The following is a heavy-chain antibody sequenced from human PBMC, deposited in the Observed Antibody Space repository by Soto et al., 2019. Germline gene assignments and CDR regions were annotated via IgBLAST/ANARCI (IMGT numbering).Heavy chain of an antibody. D-gene: IGHD3-10*01. J-gene: IGHJ6*02. CDR2: IYPGDSDT. V-gene: IGHV5-51*01. CDR3: ARLPLTMVRGVITPAWGMDV. Sequence: GESLKISCKGSGYSFTSYWIGWVRQMPGKGLEWMGIIYPGDSDTRYSPSFQGQVTISADKSISTAYLQWSSLKASDTAMYYCARLPLTMVRGVITPAWGMDVWGQGTTVTVSS. CDR1: GYSFTSYW.